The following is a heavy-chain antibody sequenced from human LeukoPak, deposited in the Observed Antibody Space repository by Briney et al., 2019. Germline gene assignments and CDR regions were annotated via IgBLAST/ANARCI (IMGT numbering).Heavy chain of an antibody. CDR2: INHSGST. CDR1: GGSFSGYY. J-gene: IGHJ4*02. Sequence: SETLSLTCAVYGGSFSGYYWSWIRQPPGKGLEWIGEINHSGSTNYNPSLKSRVTISVDTSKNQFSLKLSSVTAADTAVYYCARDAVDEMATIRPDTDYFDYWGQGTLVTVSS. V-gene: IGHV4-34*01. D-gene: IGHD5-24*01. CDR3: ARDAVDEMATIRPDTDYFDY.